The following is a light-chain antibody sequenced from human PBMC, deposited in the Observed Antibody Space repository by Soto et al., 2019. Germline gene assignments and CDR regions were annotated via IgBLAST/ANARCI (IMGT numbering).Light chain of an antibody. CDR2: GAS. Sequence: EIVMTQSPATLSVSPGERATLSCRASQSVSSNLAWYQQKPGQAPSLLIYGASTRATCILARFSGSGSGTESTLNISSLKSENCAVNYCKPYNNWTPWTFGQGTKVEIK. V-gene: IGKV3-15*01. J-gene: IGKJ1*01. CDR3: KPYNNWTPWT. CDR1: QSVSSN.